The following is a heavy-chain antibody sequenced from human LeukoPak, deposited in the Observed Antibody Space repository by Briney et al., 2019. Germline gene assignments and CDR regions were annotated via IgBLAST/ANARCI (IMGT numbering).Heavy chain of an antibody. CDR1: GYSFTSYW. V-gene: IGHV5-51*01. CDR2: IYPGDSDT. D-gene: IGHD6-13*01. CDR3: ARRLSTIAISAANDY. Sequence: GESLKISCKGSGYSFTSYWIGWVRQMPGKGLEWMGIIYPGDSDTRYSPSFQGQVTISADKSISTAYLQWSSLGDTDTAKYYCARRLSTIAISAANDYWGQGTLVTVSS. J-gene: IGHJ4*02.